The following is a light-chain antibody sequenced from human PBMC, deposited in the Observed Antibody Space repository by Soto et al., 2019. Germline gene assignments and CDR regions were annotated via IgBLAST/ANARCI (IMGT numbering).Light chain of an antibody. CDR1: RDISNY. Sequence: DIQVTQSPSSPSASLGDRVSITCRASRDISNYLDWYQQKPGQVPRLLISGASTLHSGVPSRFSGSGSGTDFTLTITSLQPEDIATYFCQKYDTAPLTFGGGTKVEI. CDR2: GAS. J-gene: IGKJ4*01. CDR3: QKYDTAPLT. V-gene: IGKV1-27*01.